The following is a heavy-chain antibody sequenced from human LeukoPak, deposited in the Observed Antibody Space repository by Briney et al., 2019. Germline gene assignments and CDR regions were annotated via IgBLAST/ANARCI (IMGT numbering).Heavy chain of an antibody. J-gene: IGHJ4*02. CDR1: GFSLSTSGVG. CDR2: IYWDDDK. D-gene: IGHD3-9*01. V-gene: IGHV2-5*02. Sequence: SGPTLLKPTQTLTLTCTFSGFSLSTSGVGVGWIRQPPGKALEWLALIYWDDDKRYSPSLKSRLTITKDTSKNQVVLTMTNMDPVDTATYYCAHSSYDILTGRYYFDYWGQGTLVTVSS. CDR3: AHSSYDILTGRYYFDY.